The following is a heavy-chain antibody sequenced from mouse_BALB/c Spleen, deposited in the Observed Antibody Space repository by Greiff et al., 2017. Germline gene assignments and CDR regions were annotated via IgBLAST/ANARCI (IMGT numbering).Heavy chain of an antibody. D-gene: IGHD2-10*01. CDR3: AIPYYGSPWFAY. V-gene: IGHV14-3*02. J-gene: IGHJ3*01. Sequence: EVQLQESGAELVKPGASVKLSCTASGFNIKDTYMHWVKQRPEQGLEWIGRIDPANGNTKYDPKFQGKATIAADTSSNTAYLQLSSLTSEDTAVYYCAIPYYGSPWFAYWGQGTLVTVSA. CDR2: IDPANGNT. CDR1: GFNIKDTY.